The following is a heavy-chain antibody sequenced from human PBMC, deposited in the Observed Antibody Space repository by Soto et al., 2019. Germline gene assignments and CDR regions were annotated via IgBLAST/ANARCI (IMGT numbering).Heavy chain of an antibody. CDR3: ARYARIPDY. J-gene: IGHJ4*02. CDR2: IYYTGDT. V-gene: IGHV4-59*01. Sequence: QVQLQESGPGLVKPSETLSLTCTVSGASITSYYWSWIRQPPGQGLESLGYIYYTGDTNSNPSLKGRLPISIDTSKNQFSLKLSSVTAADTAIYYCARYARIPDYWGQGTLVTVSS. CDR1: GASITSYY. D-gene: IGHD2-2*01.